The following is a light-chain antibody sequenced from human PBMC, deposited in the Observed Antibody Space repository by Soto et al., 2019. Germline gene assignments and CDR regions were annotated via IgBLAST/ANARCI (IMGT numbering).Light chain of an antibody. CDR2: GAS. J-gene: IGKJ5*01. CDR3: QQYNTWPPIT. CDR1: QSVRSN. Sequence: EIVFTHSPFTVSLSPSKTGTLFCGPSQSVRSNLAWYQQKPGQAPRLLIYGASTRATGLPARFSGSGSGTDFTLTISSLQSEDFAVYYCQQYNTWPPITFGQGTRLEI. V-gene: IGKV3-15*01.